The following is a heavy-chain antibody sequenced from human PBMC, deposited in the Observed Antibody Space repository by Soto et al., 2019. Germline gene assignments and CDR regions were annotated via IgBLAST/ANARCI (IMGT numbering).Heavy chain of an antibody. J-gene: IGHJ4*02. CDR3: ARTGGVVGATTGYFEY. V-gene: IGHV4-59*01. CDR1: GGSISSYY. Sequence: PSETLSLTCTVSGGSISSYYWGWLRQPPGKGLEWIGYIYYSGSTNYNPSLKSRVTISVDTSKNQFSLKPSSVTAADTAVYYCARTGGVVGATTGYFEYWGQGTLVTVS. D-gene: IGHD1-26*01. CDR2: IYYSGST.